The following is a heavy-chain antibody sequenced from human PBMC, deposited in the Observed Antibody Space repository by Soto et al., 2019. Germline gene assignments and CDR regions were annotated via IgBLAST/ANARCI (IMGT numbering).Heavy chain of an antibody. Sequence: SGTLALTCSVSCAALNSGNYYWSWIRQVPGKGLEWIGHIYVTGAVDYNPSLRDRITISQDTSERQFSLNLRLVTAADTAVYYCARLRIATNNYKWFDPWGQGTLVTVSS. CDR2: IYVTGAV. J-gene: IGHJ5*02. D-gene: IGHD2-21*01. V-gene: IGHV4-31*03. CDR1: CAALNSGNYY. CDR3: ARLRIATNNYKWFDP.